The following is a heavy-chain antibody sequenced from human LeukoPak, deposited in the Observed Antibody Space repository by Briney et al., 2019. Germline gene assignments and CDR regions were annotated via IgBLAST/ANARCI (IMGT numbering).Heavy chain of an antibody. V-gene: IGHV4-31*03. CDR3: ARAEQQLGNDAFDI. Sequence: PSQTLSLTCTVSGGSISSGDYYWNWIRQHPGKGLEWIGYIFYSGTTYYNLSLKSRVSISVDTSKNQFSLKLNSVTAADTAVYYCARAEQQLGNDAFDIWGRGTMVTVSS. CDR1: GGSISSGDYY. CDR2: IFYSGTT. D-gene: IGHD6-13*01. J-gene: IGHJ3*02.